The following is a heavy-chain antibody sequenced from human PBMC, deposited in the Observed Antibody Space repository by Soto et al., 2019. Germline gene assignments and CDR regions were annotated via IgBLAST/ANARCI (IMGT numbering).Heavy chain of an antibody. V-gene: IGHV2-5*01. D-gene: IGHD3-16*02. CDR3: AYYSLYDIISFGVVVIPHVVDF. CDR2: IYWNDDK. Sequence: QITLKESGPTLVKPAQTLSLTCSFSGFSLNTNGVGVAWIRQPPGKALEWLALIYWNDDKRYSPSLKNRLTITKDTFNNRVVLTMTNMDPVDTATYFCAYYSLYDIISFGVVVIPHVVDFWGQGARVTVSS. J-gene: IGHJ4*02. CDR1: GFSLNTNGVG.